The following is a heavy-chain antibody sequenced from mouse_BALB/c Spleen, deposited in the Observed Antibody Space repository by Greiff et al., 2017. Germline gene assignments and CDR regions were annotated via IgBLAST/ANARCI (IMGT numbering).Heavy chain of an antibody. CDR3: AREGYYYGSSHDY. Sequence: VQVVESGAELVKPGTSVKLSCKASGYNFTSYWINWVKLRPGQGLEWIGDIDPGSGSTNYNEKFKGKATLTVDTSSSTAYMQLSSLASEDSALYYCAREGYYYGSSHDYWGGGTTLTVSS. D-gene: IGHD1-1*01. CDR1: GYNFTSYW. V-gene: IGHV1-55*01. J-gene: IGHJ2*01. CDR2: IDPGSGST.